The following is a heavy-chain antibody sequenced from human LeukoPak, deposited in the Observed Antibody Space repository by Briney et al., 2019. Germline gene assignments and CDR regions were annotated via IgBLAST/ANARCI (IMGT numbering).Heavy chain of an antibody. Sequence: SQTLSLTCTVSGGSISSGSYDWSWIRQPAGKGLEWIGRIYTSGSTNYNPSLKSRVTISVDTSKNQFSLKLSSVTAADTAVYYCARGGYSSSWATGYYYYYYMDVWGKGTTVTISS. D-gene: IGHD6-13*01. CDR1: GGSISSGSYD. V-gene: IGHV4-61*02. CDR2: IYTSGST. CDR3: ARGGYSSSWATGYYYYYYMDV. J-gene: IGHJ6*03.